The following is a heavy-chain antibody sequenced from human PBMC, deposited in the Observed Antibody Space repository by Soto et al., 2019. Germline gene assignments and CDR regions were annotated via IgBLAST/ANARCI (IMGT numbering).Heavy chain of an antibody. J-gene: IGHJ4*02. CDR1: GGSISSYY. CDR2: IYYSGST. Sequence: PSETLSLTCTVSGGSISSYYWSWIRQPPGKGLEWIGNIYYSGSTNYNPSLKSRVTISVDTSKNRFSLKLSSVTAADTAVYYCARSFRRYFDFDSWGQGTQVTVSS. V-gene: IGHV4-59*01. CDR3: ARSFRRYFDFDS. D-gene: IGHD3-9*01.